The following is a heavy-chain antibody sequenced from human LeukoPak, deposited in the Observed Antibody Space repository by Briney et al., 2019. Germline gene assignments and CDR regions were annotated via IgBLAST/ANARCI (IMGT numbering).Heavy chain of an antibody. CDR3: ANLVTYYDFWSGYPIYNWFDP. D-gene: IGHD3-3*01. V-gene: IGHV3-48*01. CDR1: GFTFSSYG. Sequence: GGSLRLSCAASGFTFSSYGMTWVRQAPGKGLEWVSYISSSSSTIYYADSVKGRFTISRDNAKNSLYLQLNSLRAEDTAVYYCANLVTYYDFWSGYPIYNWFDPWGQGTLVTVSS. CDR2: ISSSSSTI. J-gene: IGHJ5*02.